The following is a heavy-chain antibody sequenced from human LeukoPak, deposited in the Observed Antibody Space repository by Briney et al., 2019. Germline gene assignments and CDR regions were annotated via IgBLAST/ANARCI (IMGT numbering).Heavy chain of an antibody. Sequence: PGRSVRLSCAASGFTFSSYAMHWVRQAPGKGLEWVAVISYDGSNKYYADSVKGRFTISRDNPKNTLYLQMNSLRAEDTAVYYCARVGSSGYYFDYWGQGTLVSVSS. D-gene: IGHD3-22*01. CDR1: GFTFSSYA. J-gene: IGHJ4*02. V-gene: IGHV3-30-3*01. CDR3: ARVGSSGYYFDY. CDR2: ISYDGSNK.